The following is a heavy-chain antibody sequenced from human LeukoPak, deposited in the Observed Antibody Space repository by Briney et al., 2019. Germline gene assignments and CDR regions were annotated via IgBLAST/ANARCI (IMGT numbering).Heavy chain of an antibody. CDR3: ARDVTAWLRFLEWSPLDP. Sequence: ASVKVSCKASGYTFPSYGIIGVRQAPGQGREGMGWISAYNGNTNYAQKLQGRVTMTTDPSTSTAYMELRSLRSDDTAVYYSARDVTAWLRFLEWSPLDPWGQGTLVTVSS. CDR1: GYTFPSYG. D-gene: IGHD3-3*01. CDR2: ISAYNGNT. J-gene: IGHJ5*02. V-gene: IGHV1-18*01.